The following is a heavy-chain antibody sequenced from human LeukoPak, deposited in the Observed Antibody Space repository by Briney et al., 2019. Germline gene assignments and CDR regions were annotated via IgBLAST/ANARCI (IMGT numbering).Heavy chain of an antibody. J-gene: IGHJ6*02. Sequence: PSESLSLTCTVAGGSISRYYWSWIRQPPGKGLEGSGDIYYIGSTNYNPSLKSRVTISVDTSKNQFSPKLSSVTAADTAVYYCARHGKQDIVVVPAAIGKYYYYGMDVWGQGTTVTVSS. CDR2: IYYIGST. D-gene: IGHD2-2*02. V-gene: IGHV4-59*08. CDR3: ARHGKQDIVVVPAAIGKYYYYGMDV. CDR1: GGSISRYY.